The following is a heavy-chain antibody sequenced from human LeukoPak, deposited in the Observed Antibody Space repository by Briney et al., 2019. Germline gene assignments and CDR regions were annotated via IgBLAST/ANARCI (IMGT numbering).Heavy chain of an antibody. CDR2: IRYDGSNK. V-gene: IGHV3-30*02. D-gene: IGHD3-3*01. Sequence: PGGSLRLXCAASGFTFSSYGMHWVRQAPGKGLEGVAFIRYDGSNKYYADSVKGRFTISRDNSKNTLYLQMNSLRAEDTAVYYCAKDLRGYYDFWSGYEYAFDIWGQGTMVTVSS. CDR3: AKDLRGYYDFWSGYEYAFDI. CDR1: GFTFSSYG. J-gene: IGHJ3*02.